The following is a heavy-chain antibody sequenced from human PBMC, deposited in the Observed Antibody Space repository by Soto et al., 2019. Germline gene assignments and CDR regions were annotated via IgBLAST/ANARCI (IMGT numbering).Heavy chain of an antibody. CDR1: GFTFDDFG. Sequence: PGGSLRLSCAASGFTFDDFGMHWVRQAPGKGLEWVAGISWNSGSIGYADSVQGRFTISRDNAKNSLYLQMNSLRAEDTAFYYCAKVGYSGLGTYYNGKYYFYYWGQGTLVTVSS. D-gene: IGHD3-10*01. J-gene: IGHJ4*02. CDR3: AKVGYSGLGTYYNGKYYFYY. CDR2: ISWNSGSI. V-gene: IGHV3-9*01.